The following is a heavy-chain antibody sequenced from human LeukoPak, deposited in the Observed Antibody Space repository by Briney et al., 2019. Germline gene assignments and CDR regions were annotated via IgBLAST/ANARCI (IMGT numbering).Heavy chain of an antibody. CDR3: ARYVPVKTGPTRASFDY. D-gene: IGHD1-1*01. CDR1: GGSISSCY. CDR2: INHSGST. J-gene: IGHJ4*02. V-gene: IGHV4-34*01. Sequence: SETLSLTCTVSGGSISSCYWSWIRQPPGKGLEWIGEINHSGSTNYNPSLKGRVTISVDTSKNQFSLSLRSVTAADTAVYFCARYVPVKTGPTRASFDYWGQGILVSVSS.